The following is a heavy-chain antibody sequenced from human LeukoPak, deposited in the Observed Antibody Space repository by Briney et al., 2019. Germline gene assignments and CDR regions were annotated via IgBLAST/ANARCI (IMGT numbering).Heavy chain of an antibody. CDR2: ISGSGGST. J-gene: IGHJ4*02. CDR3: AKIDGSSGCFDY. Sequence: GGSLRLSCAASGYTFNSYAMSWVRQAPGKGLEWVSAISGSGGSTYYADSVKGRFTISRDNSKNTLYLQMNSLRAEDTAVYYCAKIDGSSGCFDYWGQGTLVTVSS. D-gene: IGHD6-19*01. CDR1: GYTFNSYA. V-gene: IGHV3-23*01.